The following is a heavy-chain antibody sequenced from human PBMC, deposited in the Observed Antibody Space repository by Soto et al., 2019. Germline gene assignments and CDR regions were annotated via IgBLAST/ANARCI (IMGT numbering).Heavy chain of an antibody. CDR3: ARESEDLTSNFDY. Sequence: GSLRRPCAASGFTFTRYSMNWVRQAPGKGLEWVSSISSTTNYIYYGDSMKGRFTISRDNAKNSLYLEMNSLRAEDTAVYCCARESEDLTSNFDYWGQGTLVTVSS. V-gene: IGHV3-21*06. CDR2: ISSTTNYI. J-gene: IGHJ4*02. CDR1: GFTFTRYS.